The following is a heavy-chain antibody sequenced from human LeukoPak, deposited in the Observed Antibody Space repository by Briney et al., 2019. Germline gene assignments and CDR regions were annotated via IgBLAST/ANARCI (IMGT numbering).Heavy chain of an antibody. Sequence: GASVKVSCKASGYTFTSYYMHWVRQAPGQGLEWMGIINPSGGRTSYAQKFQGRVTMTRDTSTSTVYMELSSLRSEDAAVYYCARGVQIMGGYCSGGSCYSYYFDYWGQGTLVTVSS. CDR1: GYTFTSYY. J-gene: IGHJ4*02. D-gene: IGHD2-15*01. CDR3: ARGVQIMGGYCSGGSCYSYYFDY. V-gene: IGHV1-46*01. CDR2: INPSGGRT.